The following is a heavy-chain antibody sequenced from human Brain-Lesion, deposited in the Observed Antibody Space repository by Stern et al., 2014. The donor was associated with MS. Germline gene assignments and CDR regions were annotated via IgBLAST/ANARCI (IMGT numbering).Heavy chain of an antibody. Sequence: VQLVESGGGVVQPGTSLRLSCAASGFTFSSYGIHWVRQAPGMGLAWVALAWYDGSTAYYTNSVKGRFTISRDNSKNTLSLQMNSLTAEDTAVYYCARGHIPYAYNYLFDYWGQGTLVTVSS. CDR3: ARGHIPYAYNYLFDY. J-gene: IGHJ4*02. D-gene: IGHD5-24*01. CDR1: GFTFSSYG. CDR2: AWYDGSTA. V-gene: IGHV3-33*01.